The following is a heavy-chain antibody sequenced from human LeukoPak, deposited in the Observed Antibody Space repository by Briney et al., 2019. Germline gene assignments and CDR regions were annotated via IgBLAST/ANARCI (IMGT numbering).Heavy chain of an antibody. J-gene: IGHJ1*01. Sequence: PSETLSLTCTVSGGSISTNYWNWIRQPAGKGLEWIGRIYVTGTTYYNPSLKSRLTMSVDASRNQFFLNLSSVTAADTAVYYCGRGGPDLAREYIQYWGQGTLVTVS. CDR2: IYVTGTT. V-gene: IGHV4-4*07. CDR1: GGSISTNY. D-gene: IGHD5-12*01. CDR3: GRGGPDLAREYIQY.